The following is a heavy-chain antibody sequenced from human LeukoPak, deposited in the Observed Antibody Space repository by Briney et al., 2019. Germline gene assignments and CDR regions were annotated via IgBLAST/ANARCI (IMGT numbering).Heavy chain of an antibody. CDR3: ATVSED. V-gene: IGHV3-74*01. Sequence: PGGSLRLSCAASGFTFSIFWMHWVCHVPGKGLVWVSGIIHDGTGTYYADSVKGRFTLSRDKAKNTVYMQMNGLRDEDTPVYNFATVSEDWGQGTLVTVSS. CDR2: IIHDGTGT. J-gene: IGHJ4*02. CDR1: GFTFSIFW. D-gene: IGHD3-3*02.